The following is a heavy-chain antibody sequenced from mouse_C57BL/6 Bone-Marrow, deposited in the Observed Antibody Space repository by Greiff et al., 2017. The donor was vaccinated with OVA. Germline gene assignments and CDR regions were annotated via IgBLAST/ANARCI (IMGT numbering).Heavy chain of an antibody. Sequence: VQLQQSGAELVRPGASVKLSCTASGFNIKDDYMHWVKQRPEQGLEWIGWIDPENGDTEYASKFQGKATIPADTSSNTAYLQLSSLTSEDTAVYYCTTFGGYDWGYYYAMDYWGQGTSVTVSS. CDR1: GFNIKDDY. V-gene: IGHV14-4*01. J-gene: IGHJ4*01. D-gene: IGHD2-2*01. CDR3: TTFGGYDWGYYYAMDY. CDR2: IDPENGDT.